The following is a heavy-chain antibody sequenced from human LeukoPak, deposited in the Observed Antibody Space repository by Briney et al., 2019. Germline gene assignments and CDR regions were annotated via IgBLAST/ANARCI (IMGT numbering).Heavy chain of an antibody. CDR3: ARVGYDDYYFDY. CDR1: GGSISSYS. J-gene: IGHJ4*02. V-gene: IGHV4-30-2*01. Sequence: SETLSLTCTVSGGSISSYSWSWIRQPPGKGLEWIGYIYHSGSTYYNPSLKSRVTISVDRSKNQFSLKLSSVTAADTAVYYCARVGYDDYYFDYWGPGTLVTVSS. CDR2: IYHSGST. D-gene: IGHD5-12*01.